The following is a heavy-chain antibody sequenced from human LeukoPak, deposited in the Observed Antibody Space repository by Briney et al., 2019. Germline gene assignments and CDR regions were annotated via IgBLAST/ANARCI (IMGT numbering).Heavy chain of an antibody. J-gene: IGHJ4*02. CDR3: AKDNCNGGSCFTYFDY. CDR2: ISWNSGYI. CDR1: GFTFDDYA. V-gene: IGHV3-9*01. D-gene: IGHD2-15*01. Sequence: PGRSLRLSCAASGFTFDDYAMHWVRQAPGKGLEWVSGISWNSGYIDYADSVKGRFTISRDNAKNTLYLQMNSLRAEDTALYYCAKDNCNGGSCFTYFDYWGQGTLVTVSS.